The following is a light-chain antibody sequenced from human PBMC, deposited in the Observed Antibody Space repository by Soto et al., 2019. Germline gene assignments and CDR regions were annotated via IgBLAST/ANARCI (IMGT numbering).Light chain of an antibody. CDR1: TSDVGAYNY. CDR3: CSYAGSYTFVV. J-gene: IGLJ2*01. V-gene: IGLV2-11*01. Sequence: QSALTQPRSVSGSPGQSVTISCTGTTSDVGAYNYVSWYQQHPGKAPKLMIYDVSKRPSGVPDRFSGSKSGSTASLTISGLQAEDEADYYCCSYAGSYTFVVFGGGTKLTVL. CDR2: DVS.